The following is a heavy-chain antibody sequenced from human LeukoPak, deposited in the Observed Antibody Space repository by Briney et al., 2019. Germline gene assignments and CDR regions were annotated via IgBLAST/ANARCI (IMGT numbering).Heavy chain of an antibody. J-gene: IGHJ4*02. Sequence: GGSLRLSCAASGFTFSSYWMHWVRQAPGKGLLWVSRINSDGSSTSYADSVKGRFTISRDNAKNTLYLQMNSLRAEDTAVYYCARGIAAAGTGYWGQGTLVTVSS. V-gene: IGHV3-74*01. CDR2: INSDGSST. D-gene: IGHD6-13*01. CDR1: GFTFSSYW. CDR3: ARGIAAAGTGY.